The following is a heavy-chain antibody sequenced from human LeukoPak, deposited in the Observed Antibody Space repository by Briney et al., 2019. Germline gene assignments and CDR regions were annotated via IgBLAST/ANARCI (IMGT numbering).Heavy chain of an antibody. D-gene: IGHD3-3*01. CDR1: GYTFTSYG. CDR3: ARVTIFGVVTNWFDP. CDR2: ISAYNGNT. J-gene: IGHJ5*02. Sequence: GASVKVSCKASGYTFTSYGISWVRQAPGQGLEWMGWISAYNGNTNYAQELQGRVTMTTDTSTSTAYMELRSLRSDDTAVYYCARVTIFGVVTNWFDPWGQGTLVTVSS. V-gene: IGHV1-18*01.